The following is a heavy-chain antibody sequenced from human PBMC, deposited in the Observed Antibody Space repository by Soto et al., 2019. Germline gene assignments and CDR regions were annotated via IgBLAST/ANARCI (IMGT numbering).Heavy chain of an antibody. V-gene: IGHV2-5*01. CDR2: VYWNDAK. Sequence: SGPTLVNPTQTLTLTCTFSGFSLSTSQVGVGWIRQPPGKALEWLAHVYWNDAKYYSLSLKTRLTITKDTSKNQVVLTMTNMDPVDTATYHCARIRLVAGKAWDAFDIWGQGTMVTVSS. J-gene: IGHJ3*02. CDR1: GFSLSTSQVG. D-gene: IGHD6-19*01. CDR3: ARIRLVAGKAWDAFDI.